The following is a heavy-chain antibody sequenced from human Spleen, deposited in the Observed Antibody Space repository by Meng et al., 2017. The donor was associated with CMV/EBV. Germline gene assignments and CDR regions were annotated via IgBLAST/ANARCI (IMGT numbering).Heavy chain of an antibody. D-gene: IGHD2-2*02. CDR1: GGSFSGYY. CDR3: AGSIVVVPAAIFYYYYGMDV. CDR2: INHAGST. Sequence: SETLSLTCVVYGGSFSGYYWSWIRQPPGKGLEWIGEINHAGSTNYNPSLKSRVSMFGDTSKNQFSLKLSSVTAADTAVYYCAGSIVVVPAAIFYYYYGMDVWGQGTTVTVSS. V-gene: IGHV4-34*01. J-gene: IGHJ6*02.